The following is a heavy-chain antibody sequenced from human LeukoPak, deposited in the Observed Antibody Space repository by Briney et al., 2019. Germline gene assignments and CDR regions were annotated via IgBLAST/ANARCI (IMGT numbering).Heavy chain of an antibody. J-gene: IGHJ4*02. D-gene: IGHD5-12*01. Sequence: PGRSLRLSCAASGFTFITYAMHWVRQAPGKGLEWVAVISDDGSNKYYADSVKGRFTISRDNSKNTLYLQMNSLRPEDAAVCFCASSRGYSDYDSDYWGQGTLVTVSS. V-gene: IGHV3-30*04. CDR1: GFTFITYA. CDR3: ASSRGYSDYDSDY. CDR2: ISDDGSNK.